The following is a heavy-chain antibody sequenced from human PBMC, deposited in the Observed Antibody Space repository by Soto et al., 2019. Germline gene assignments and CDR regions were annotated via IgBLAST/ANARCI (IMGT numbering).Heavy chain of an antibody. CDR2: ISGGAGTT. J-gene: IGHJ4*02. CDR1: GFTFSSYA. V-gene: IGHV3-23*01. D-gene: IGHD5-12*01. Sequence: GGSLRLSCAASGFTFSSYAMSWVRQAPGKGLEWVSVISGGAGTTYYADSVKGRFTISRDNSKNTLYLQMNSLRAEDTAVYYCAKADRGGYNTDDFDYWGQGTLVTVSS. CDR3: AKADRGGYNTDDFDY.